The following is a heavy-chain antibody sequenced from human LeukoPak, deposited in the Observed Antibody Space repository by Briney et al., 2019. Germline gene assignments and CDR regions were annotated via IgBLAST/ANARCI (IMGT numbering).Heavy chain of an antibody. CDR2: IYYSGST. CDR1: GGSISSSSYY. CDR3: ARERGRAAGIDY. D-gene: IGHD6-13*01. J-gene: IGHJ4*02. V-gene: IGHV4-39*07. Sequence: PSETLSLTCTVSGGSISSSSYYWGWIRQPPGKGLEWIGSIYYSGSTNYNPSLKSRVTISVDTSKNQFSLKLSSVTAADTAVYYCARERGRAAGIDYWGQGTLVTVSS.